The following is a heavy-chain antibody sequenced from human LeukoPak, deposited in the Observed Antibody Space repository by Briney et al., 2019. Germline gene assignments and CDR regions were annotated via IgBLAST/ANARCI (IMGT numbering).Heavy chain of an antibody. D-gene: IGHD3-16*01. CDR1: GGSFSGYY. CDR2: INHSGST. V-gene: IGHV4-34*01. J-gene: IGHJ4*02. CDR3: ARRYRRLHFDY. Sequence: SETLSLTCAVYGGSFSGYYWSWLRQPPGKGLELVGEINHSGSTNYNPSLKSRVTISVDTSKNQFSLKLSSVTAADTAVYYCARRYRRLHFDYWGQGTLVTVSS.